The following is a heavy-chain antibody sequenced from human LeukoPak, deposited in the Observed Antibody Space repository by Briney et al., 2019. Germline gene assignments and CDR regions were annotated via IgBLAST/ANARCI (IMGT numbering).Heavy chain of an antibody. V-gene: IGHV3-48*01. CDR2: ISSSSSTI. D-gene: IGHD2-8*01. Sequence: PGGSLRPSCAAYGFTFSSYSMNWVRQAPGKGLEWVSYISSSSSTIYYADSVKGRFTISRDNAKNSLYLQMNSLRAEDTAVYYCAREFPLMVYEEFDYWGQGTLVTVSS. J-gene: IGHJ4*02. CDR3: AREFPLMVYEEFDY. CDR1: GFTFSSYS.